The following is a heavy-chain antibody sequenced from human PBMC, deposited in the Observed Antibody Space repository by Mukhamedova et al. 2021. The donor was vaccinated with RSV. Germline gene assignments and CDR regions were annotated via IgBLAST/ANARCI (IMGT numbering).Heavy chain of an antibody. CDR2: ISYDGSDK. CDR3: AKETALYYDPIPYYGMDV. D-gene: IGHD3-3*01. V-gene: IGHV3-30*18. Sequence: GLEWVAVISYDGSDKYYADSVKGRFTISRDNSKNTLYLQMNSLRAEDTANYYCAKETALYYDPIPYYGMDVWGQGTTVTVSS. J-gene: IGHJ6*02.